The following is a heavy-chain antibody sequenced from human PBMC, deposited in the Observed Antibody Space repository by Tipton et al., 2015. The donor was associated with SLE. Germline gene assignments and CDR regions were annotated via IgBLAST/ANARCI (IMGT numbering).Heavy chain of an antibody. Sequence: TLSLTCTVSGGSISSYYWSWIRQPAGKGLEWIGRIYPTGNTNYNPSLNSRVTMSVDTSKNQFSLNLTSVTAADTAVYYCARDKSSHSKYILDYWGQGTLATVSS. CDR2: IYPTGNT. CDR1: GGSISSYY. CDR3: ARDKSSHSKYILDY. D-gene: IGHD3-3*02. J-gene: IGHJ4*02. V-gene: IGHV4-4*07.